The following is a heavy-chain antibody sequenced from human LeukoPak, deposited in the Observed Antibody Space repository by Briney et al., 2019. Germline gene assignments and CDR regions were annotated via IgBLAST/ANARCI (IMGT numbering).Heavy chain of an antibody. CDR2: IYTSGST. J-gene: IGHJ4*02. V-gene: IGHV4-61*02. Sequence: SETLSLTCTVSGGSISSGSYFWSWIRQPAGKGLEWIGRIYTSGSTNYNPSLKSQVTISVDTSKNQFSLKLSSVTAADTAVYYCARNDILTGYCFDYWGQGTLVTVSS. CDR3: ARNDILTGYCFDY. D-gene: IGHD3-9*01. CDR1: GGSISSGSYF.